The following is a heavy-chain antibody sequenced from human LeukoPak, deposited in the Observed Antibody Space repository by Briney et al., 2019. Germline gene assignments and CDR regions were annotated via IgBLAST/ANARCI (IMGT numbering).Heavy chain of an antibody. D-gene: IGHD3-9*01. Sequence: ASVKVSCKASGYTSTSYDINWVRQATGQGLEWMGWMNPNSGNTGYAQKFQGRVTMTRNTSISTAYMELSSLRAEDTAVYYCARGMDGGYFAAGFDPWGQGTLVTVSS. CDR3: ARGMDGGYFAAGFDP. J-gene: IGHJ5*02. V-gene: IGHV1-8*01. CDR2: MNPNSGNT. CDR1: GYTSTSYD.